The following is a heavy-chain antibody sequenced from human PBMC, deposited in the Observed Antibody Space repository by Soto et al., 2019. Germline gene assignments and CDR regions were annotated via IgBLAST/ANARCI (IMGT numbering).Heavy chain of an antibody. J-gene: IGHJ4*02. CDR3: ARDDDYPDTGFYY. D-gene: IGHD4-17*01. CDR1: GFTFSRHG. V-gene: IGHV3-33*01. CDR2: ILNDASGH. Sequence: QVQLVESGGGVVQPGTSLRLSCAASGFTFSRHGMHWVRQTPGKGLEWLAVILNDASGHWYADSVKGRFTISRDNFENTSYLQMNGLRLEDTAMYYCARDDDYPDTGFYYWGQGTLVTVSS.